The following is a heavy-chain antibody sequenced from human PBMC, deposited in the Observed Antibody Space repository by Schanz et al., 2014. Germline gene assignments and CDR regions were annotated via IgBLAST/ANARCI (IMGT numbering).Heavy chain of an antibody. CDR2: MSYDGSNK. V-gene: IGHV3-30*03. CDR3: VRDKKGFVAVAGRAPFDY. J-gene: IGHJ4*02. Sequence: VQLVESGGVVVQPGGSLRLSCAGSGFTLSSYGMHWVRQAPGKGLEWLAVMSYDGSNKYYADSVKGRFTISRDTPKNTLYLQVNNLSAEDTTVYYCVRDKKGFVAVAGRAPFDYWGQGTLXTVSS. D-gene: IGHD6-19*01. CDR1: GFTLSSYG.